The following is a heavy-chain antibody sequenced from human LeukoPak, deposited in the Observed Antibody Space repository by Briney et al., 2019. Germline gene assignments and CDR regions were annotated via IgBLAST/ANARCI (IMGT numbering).Heavy chain of an antibody. CDR2: FDPEDGET. Sequence: ASVKVSCKVSGYTLTELSMHWVRQAPGKGLEWMGGFDPEDGETIYAQKFQGRVTMTEDTSTVTAYMELSSLRSEDTAVYYCATVPNYAPGVDAFDIWGQGTMVTVSS. V-gene: IGHV1-24*01. D-gene: IGHD1-7*01. J-gene: IGHJ3*02. CDR3: ATVPNYAPGVDAFDI. CDR1: GYTLTELS.